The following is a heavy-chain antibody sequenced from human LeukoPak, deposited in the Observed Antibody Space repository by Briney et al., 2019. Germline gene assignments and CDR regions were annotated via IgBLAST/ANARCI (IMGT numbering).Heavy chain of an antibody. V-gene: IGHV4-39*07. Sequence: SETLSLTCTVSGGSISSSSYYWGWIRQPPGTGLEWIGSIYYSGSTYYNPSLKSRVTISVDTSKNQFSLKLSSVTAADTAVYYCARSEDTAMVDDYWGQGTLVTVSS. CDR3: ARSEDTAMVDDY. CDR2: IYYSGST. J-gene: IGHJ4*02. CDR1: GGSISSSSYY. D-gene: IGHD5-18*01.